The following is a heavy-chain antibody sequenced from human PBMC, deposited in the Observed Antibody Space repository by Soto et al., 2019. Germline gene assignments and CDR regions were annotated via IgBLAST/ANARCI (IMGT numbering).Heavy chain of an antibody. CDR3: ARGGYYDNSWGKLSHYGLDV. Sequence: QVQLAQSANEVKKPGASVRVSCKAAGYTFIRYGIAWVRQAPRQGLEWMGWISPYNDYTVYAQKFQGRVSMTADTSTXTXYXXLRGLKSDDTAVYYCARGGYYDNSWGKLSHYGLDVWGQGTSVSVSS. CDR1: GYTFIRYG. J-gene: IGHJ6*02. CDR2: ISPYNDYT. V-gene: IGHV1-18*01. D-gene: IGHD3-16*01.